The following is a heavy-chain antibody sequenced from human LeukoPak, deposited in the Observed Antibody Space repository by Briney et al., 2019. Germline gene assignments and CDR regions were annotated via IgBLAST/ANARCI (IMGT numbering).Heavy chain of an antibody. CDR2: INHSGST. Sequence: PSETLSLTCAVYGGSFSGYYWSWIRQPPGKGLEWIGEINHSGSTNYNPSLKSRVTISVDTSKNQFSLKLSSVTAADTAVYYCARGPGITMIVVVTNPYGMDVWGQGTTVTVSS. CDR3: ARGPGITMIVVVTNPYGMDV. CDR1: GGSFSGYY. D-gene: IGHD3-22*01. J-gene: IGHJ6*02. V-gene: IGHV4-34*01.